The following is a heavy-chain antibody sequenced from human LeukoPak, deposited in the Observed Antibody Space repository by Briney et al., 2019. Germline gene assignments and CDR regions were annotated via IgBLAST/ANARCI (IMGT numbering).Heavy chain of an antibody. V-gene: IGHV1-18*01. CDR2: IRGDNGAT. CDR1: GFTFTTYV. CDR3: TRDQATFDI. J-gene: IGHJ3*02. Sequence: ASVKVSCKASGFTFTTYVSWVRQAPGQGLEWMGWIRGDNGATFYAHELRGRLTMTTDTSTSTVYMVLRSLKSDDTAIYYCTRDQATFDIWGQGTMVTVTS.